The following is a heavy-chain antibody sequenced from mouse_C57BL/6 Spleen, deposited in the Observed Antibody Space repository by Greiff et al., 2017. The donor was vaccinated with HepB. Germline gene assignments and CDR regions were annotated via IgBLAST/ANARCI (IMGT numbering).Heavy chain of an antibody. V-gene: IGHV1-53*01. CDR2: INPSNGGT. CDR3: ARGLRQGYAMDY. Sequence: QVQLKQPGTELVKPGASVKLSCKASGYTFTSYWMHWVKQRPGQGLEWIGNINPSNGGTNYNEKFKSKATLTVDKSSSTAYMQLSSLTSEDSAVYYCARGLRQGYAMDYWGQGTSVTVSS. J-gene: IGHJ4*01. D-gene: IGHD2-4*01. CDR1: GYTFTSYW.